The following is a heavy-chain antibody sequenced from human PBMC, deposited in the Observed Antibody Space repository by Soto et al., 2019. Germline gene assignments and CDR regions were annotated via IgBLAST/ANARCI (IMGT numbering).Heavy chain of an antibody. CDR3: ASSSGDLDVYGMDI. CDR2: ISGSGGST. Sequence: GGSLRLSCAASGFTFSIFAMSWVRQSPGKGLEWVSTISGSGGSTYYADAVKGRFTISRDNSMGTLYLQMKSLRVEDTAIYYCASSSGDLDVYGMDIWGPGTTVTVSS. V-gene: IGHV3-23*01. J-gene: IGHJ6*02. D-gene: IGHD3-10*01. CDR1: GFTFSIFA.